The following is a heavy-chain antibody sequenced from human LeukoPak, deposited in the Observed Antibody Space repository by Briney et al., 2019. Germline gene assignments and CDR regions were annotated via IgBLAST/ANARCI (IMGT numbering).Heavy chain of an antibody. Sequence: GGSLRLSCAASGFTFSSYGMHWVRQAPGKGLEWVAVIWYDGSNKYYADSVKGRFTISRDNSKNTLYLQMNSLRAEDSAVYYCARAFGGWYSDYWGQGTLVTVSS. V-gene: IGHV3-33*01. CDR2: IWYDGSNK. CDR1: GFTFSSYG. CDR3: ARAFGGWYSDY. D-gene: IGHD6-19*01. J-gene: IGHJ4*02.